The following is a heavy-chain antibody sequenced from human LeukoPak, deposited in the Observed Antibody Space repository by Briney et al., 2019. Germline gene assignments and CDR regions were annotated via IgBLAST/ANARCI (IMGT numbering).Heavy chain of an antibody. CDR2: INHSGST. D-gene: IGHD6-13*01. Sequence: PSETLSLTCAVYGGSFSGYCWSWIRQPPGKGLEWIGEINHSGSTNYNPSLKSRVTISVDTSKNQFSLKLSSVTAADTAVYYCARGHGVISWFNYWGQGTLVTVSS. CDR3: ARGHGVISWFNY. CDR1: GGSFSGYC. V-gene: IGHV4-34*01. J-gene: IGHJ4*02.